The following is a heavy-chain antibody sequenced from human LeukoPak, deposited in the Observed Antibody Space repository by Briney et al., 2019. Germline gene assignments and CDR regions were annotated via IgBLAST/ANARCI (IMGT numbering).Heavy chain of an antibody. D-gene: IGHD6-19*01. CDR1: GGSISSYY. Sequence: PSETLSLTCTVSGGSISSYYWSWIRQPAGKGLEWIGRIYTSGSTNYNPSLKSRVTMSVDTSKNQFSLKLSSVTAADTAVYYCARHPGIAVAGPLRNPLTSYYYYYMDVWGKGTTVTVSS. J-gene: IGHJ6*03. CDR3: ARHPGIAVAGPLRNPLTSYYYYYMDV. V-gene: IGHV4-4*07. CDR2: IYTSGST.